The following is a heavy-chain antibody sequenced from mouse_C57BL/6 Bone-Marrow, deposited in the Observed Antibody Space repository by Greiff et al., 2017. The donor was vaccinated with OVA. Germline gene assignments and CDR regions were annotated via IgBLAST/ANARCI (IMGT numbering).Heavy chain of an antibody. CDR1: GFSFNTYA. CDR2: IRSKSNNYAT. Sequence: EVHLVESGGGLVQPKGSLKLSCAASGFSFNTYAMNWVRQAPGKGLEWVARIRSKSNNYATYYADSVKDRFTISRDDSESMLYLQMNNLKTEDTAMYYCVREENYFDYWGQGTTLTVSS. V-gene: IGHV10-1*01. CDR3: VREENYFDY. J-gene: IGHJ2*01.